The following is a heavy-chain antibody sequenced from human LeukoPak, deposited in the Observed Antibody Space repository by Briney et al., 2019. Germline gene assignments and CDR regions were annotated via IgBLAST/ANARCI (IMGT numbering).Heavy chain of an antibody. J-gene: IGHJ4*02. CDR3: ARDLRYYYDSSSPDY. CDR1: GYTFTSYP. Sequence: ASVKVSCKASGYTFTSYPLHWVRQAPGPRLEWMGWINAGNGNTKYSRKFQGRVAITRDTSANTAYMELSSLRSEDTAVYYCARDLRYYYDSSSPDYWGQGTLVTVSS. CDR2: INAGNGNT. D-gene: IGHD3-22*01. V-gene: IGHV1-3*01.